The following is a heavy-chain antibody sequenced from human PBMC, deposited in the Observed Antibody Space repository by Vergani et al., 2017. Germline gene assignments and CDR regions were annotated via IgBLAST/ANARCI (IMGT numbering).Heavy chain of an antibody. D-gene: IGHD3-16*02. CDR3: ARDNRYRGTSTCLPANSFDF. CDR1: GFTFSSYW. J-gene: IGHJ4*02. Sequence: EVQLVESGGDLVQPGGSLRLSCAASGFTFSSYWMSWVRQAPGKGMEWVANIKQDGSEKDYVDSVKGRFTISRDNAKNSLSLQMDSLRAEDTAVYYCARDNRYRGTSTCLPANSFDFWGQGTLVTVSS. V-gene: IGHV3-7*01. CDR2: IKQDGSEK.